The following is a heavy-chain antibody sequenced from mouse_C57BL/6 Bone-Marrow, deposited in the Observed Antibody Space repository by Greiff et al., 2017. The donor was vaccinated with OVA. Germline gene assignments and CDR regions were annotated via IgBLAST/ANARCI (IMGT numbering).Heavy chain of an antibody. Sequence: EVKVVESGGDLVKPGGSLKLSCAASGFTFSSYGMSWVRQTPDKRLEWVATISSGGSYPYYPDSVKGRFTISRDNAKNTLYLQMSSLKSEDTAMYYCARHHEYYGRFAYWGQGTLVTVSA. CDR1: GFTFSSYG. CDR3: ARHHEYYGRFAY. D-gene: IGHD1-1*01. J-gene: IGHJ3*01. CDR2: ISSGGSYP. V-gene: IGHV5-6*01.